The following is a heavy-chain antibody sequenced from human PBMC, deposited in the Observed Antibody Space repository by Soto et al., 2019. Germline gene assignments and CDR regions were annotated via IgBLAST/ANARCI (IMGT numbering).Heavy chain of an antibody. D-gene: IGHD2-2*01. J-gene: IGHJ3*02. Sequence: QVQLQQWGAGLVKPSATLSLTCAVYGGSFSGNDWSWIRQPPGKGLEWIGEINHSGSTNFNPSLKCRVTISVDTSNNQFSLRLRSVTAADTAVYSCARNPPRAGAITSQWHRNDNSGYQLPPGGAFDIWGQGTMVTVSS. CDR2: INHSGST. CDR3: ARNPPRAGAITSQWHRNDNSGYQLPPGGAFDI. CDR1: GGSFSGND. V-gene: IGHV4-34*01.